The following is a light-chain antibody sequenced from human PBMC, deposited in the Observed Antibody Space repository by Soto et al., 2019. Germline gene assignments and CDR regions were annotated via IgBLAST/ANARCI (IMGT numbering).Light chain of an antibody. CDR1: TSNIGAGYD. V-gene: IGLV1-40*01. Sequence: QSVLTQPPSVSGAPGQRVTISCTGSTSNIGAGYDVHWYQQLPGAAPRLLISSHNNRPSGVPDRFFGSKSGTSASLAITGLQAEDEADYYCQAYDYSLTASVFGGGTKLTVL. CDR3: QAYDYSLTASV. J-gene: IGLJ3*02. CDR2: SHN.